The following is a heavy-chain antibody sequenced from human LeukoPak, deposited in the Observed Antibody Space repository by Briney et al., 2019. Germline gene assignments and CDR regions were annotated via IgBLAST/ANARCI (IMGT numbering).Heavy chain of an antibody. CDR3: AREAMVRGACFDY. Sequence: GGSLRLSCAASGFTFSSYWMHWVRQAPGKGLVWVSRISSDGSSTSYADSVKGRFTISRDNAKNTLYLQMNSLRAEDTTVYYCAREAMVRGACFDYWGQGTLVTVSS. J-gene: IGHJ4*02. D-gene: IGHD3-10*01. CDR2: ISSDGSST. V-gene: IGHV3-74*01. CDR1: GFTFSSYW.